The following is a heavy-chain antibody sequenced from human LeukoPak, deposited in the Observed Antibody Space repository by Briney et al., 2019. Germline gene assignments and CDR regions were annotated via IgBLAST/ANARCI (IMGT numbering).Heavy chain of an antibody. J-gene: IGHJ5*02. CDR3: ARMYCSSTSCEP. CDR1: GYAFTSYG. D-gene: IGHD2-2*01. CDR2: IIPIFGTA. V-gene: IGHV1-69*13. Sequence: GASVKVSCKASGYAFTSYGISWVRQAPGQGLEWMGGIIPIFGTANYAQKFQGRVTITADESTSTAYMELSSLRSEDTAVYYCARMYCSSTSCEPWGQGTLVTVSS.